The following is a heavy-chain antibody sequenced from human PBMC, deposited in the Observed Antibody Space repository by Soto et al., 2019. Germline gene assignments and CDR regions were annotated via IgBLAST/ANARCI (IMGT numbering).Heavy chain of an antibody. J-gene: IGHJ6*02. CDR3: ARENWNLYYYGMDV. Sequence: SETLSLTCTVSGGSISSYYWSWIRQPPGKGLEWIGYIYYSGSTNYNPSLKSRVTISVDTSKNQFSLKLSSVSAADTAVYYCARENWNLYYYGMDVWGQGTTVTVSS. CDR1: GGSISSYY. CDR2: IYYSGST. D-gene: IGHD1-7*01. V-gene: IGHV4-59*01.